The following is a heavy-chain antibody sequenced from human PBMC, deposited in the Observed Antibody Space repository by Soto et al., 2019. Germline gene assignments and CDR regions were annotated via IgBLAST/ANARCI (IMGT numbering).Heavy chain of an antibody. D-gene: IGHD3-3*01. CDR1: GGSISSGDYY. CDR2: IYYSGST. Sequence: PSETLSLTCTVSGGSISSGDYYWSWIRQPPGKGLEWIGYIYYSGSTYYNPSLKSRVTTSVDTSKNQFSLKLSSVTAADTAVYYCARDNILGILYGGMDVWGQGTTVTVSS. V-gene: IGHV4-30-4*01. J-gene: IGHJ6*02. CDR3: ARDNILGILYGGMDV.